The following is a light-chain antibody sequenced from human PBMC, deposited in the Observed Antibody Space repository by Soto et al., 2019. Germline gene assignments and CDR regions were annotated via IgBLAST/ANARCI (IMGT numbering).Light chain of an antibody. V-gene: IGLV2-14*01. CDR1: SSDVGGYNY. Sequence: QSVLTQPASVSGSPGQSITISCTGTSSDVGGYNYVSWYQQHPGKAPKLMIYEVSNRPSGVSNRFSGSKSGNTASLTISGLQAEDEGDYYCSSDTSSSTLDVFGTGTKLTVL. CDR3: SSDTSSSTLDV. CDR2: EVS. J-gene: IGLJ1*01.